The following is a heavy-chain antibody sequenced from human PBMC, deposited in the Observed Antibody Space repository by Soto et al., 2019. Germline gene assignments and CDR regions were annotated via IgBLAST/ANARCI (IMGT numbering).Heavy chain of an antibody. J-gene: IGHJ4*02. CDR3: ARGRYGDY. Sequence: QVHLVQSGAEVKKPGASVKVSCKGSGYTFTSYGITWVRQAPGQGLEWMGWISAHNGNTDYAQKLQGRVTVTRDTSTSTAYMELRSLRSDDTAIYYCARGRYGDYWGQGALVTVSS. CDR2: ISAHNGNT. CDR1: GYTFTSYG. D-gene: IGHD1-1*01. V-gene: IGHV1-18*01.